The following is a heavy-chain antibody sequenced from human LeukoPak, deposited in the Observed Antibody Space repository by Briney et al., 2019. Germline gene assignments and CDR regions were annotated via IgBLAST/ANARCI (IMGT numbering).Heavy chain of an antibody. CDR1: GYTFTNYG. V-gene: IGHV1-3*04. CDR2: INTGNGNT. D-gene: IGHD3-10*01. Sequence: ASVKVSCKTSGYTFTNYGMHWVRQAPRQSPEWMGWINTGNGNTKSSQKFQDRVTLTRDTSASTAYMELNSLSSEDTAVYYCARVPLSDPCGHYYPHWGQGTLVTVSS. CDR3: ARVPLSDPCGHYYPH. J-gene: IGHJ1*01.